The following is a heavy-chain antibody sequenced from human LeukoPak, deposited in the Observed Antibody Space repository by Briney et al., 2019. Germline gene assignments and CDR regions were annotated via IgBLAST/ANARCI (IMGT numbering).Heavy chain of an antibody. CDR2: ISYDGSNK. Sequence: GGSLRLSCAASGFTFSSYAMHWVRQAPGKGLEWVAVISYDGSNKYYADSVKGRFTISRDNSKNTLYLQMNSLRAEDTAVYYCARDFVGAGAFDIWGQGTTVTVSS. D-gene: IGHD1-26*01. CDR1: GFTFSSYA. V-gene: IGHV3-30-3*01. J-gene: IGHJ3*02. CDR3: ARDFVGAGAFDI.